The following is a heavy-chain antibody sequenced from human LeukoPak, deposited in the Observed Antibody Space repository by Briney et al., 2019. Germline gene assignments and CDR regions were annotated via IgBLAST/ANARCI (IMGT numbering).Heavy chain of an antibody. CDR3: TSTYYYDSSGYSIDY. Sequence: PGGSLRLSCAASGFTFSGSDMHWVRQASGKGLEWVGRIRSKANSYATAYAASVKGRFTISRDDSKNTAYLQMNSLKTEDTAVYYCTSTYYYDSSGYSIDYWGQGTLVTVSS. CDR1: GFTFSGSD. D-gene: IGHD3-22*01. CDR2: IRSKANSYAT. J-gene: IGHJ4*02. V-gene: IGHV3-73*01.